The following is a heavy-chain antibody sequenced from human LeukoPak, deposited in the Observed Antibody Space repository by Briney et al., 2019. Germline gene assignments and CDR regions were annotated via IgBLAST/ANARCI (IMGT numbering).Heavy chain of an antibody. Sequence: KPGGSLRLSCAASGFTFSSYDMNWVRQAPGKGLDWVSSISSSSSCICCADSVKGRLTISRDNAKNSLYLQRNSLRAEDTAVYHCATLDCGAFDIWGQGTVVTVSS. V-gene: IGHV3-21*01. CDR1: GFTFSSYD. CDR2: ISSSSSCI. CDR3: ATLDCGAFDI. D-gene: IGHD2-21*02. J-gene: IGHJ3*02.